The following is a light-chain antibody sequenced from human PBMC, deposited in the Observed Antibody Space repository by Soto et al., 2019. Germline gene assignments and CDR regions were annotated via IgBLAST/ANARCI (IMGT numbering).Light chain of an antibody. CDR2: GAS. V-gene: IGKV3-20*01. CDR1: QSVSSSY. CDR3: QQYNSYRWT. J-gene: IGKJ1*01. Sequence: EIVLTQSPGTLCLSPGERATLSCRASQSVSSSYLAWYQQKPGQAPRLLIYGASSRATGIPDRFSGSGSGTEFTLTISSLQPDDFATYYCQQYNSYRWTFGLGTKVDI.